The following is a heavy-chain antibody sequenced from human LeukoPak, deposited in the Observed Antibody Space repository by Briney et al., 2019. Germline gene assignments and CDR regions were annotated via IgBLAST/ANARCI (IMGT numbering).Heavy chain of an antibody. CDR1: GFTFSSYA. CDR3: ARFAGFGEIDYYYYMDV. V-gene: IGHV3-23*01. J-gene: IGHJ6*03. Sequence: GSLRLSCAASGFTFSSYAMSWVRQAPGKGLEWVSGISGSGGSTYYADSVKGRFTLSRDNSKNTLYLQMNSLRAEDTAVYYCARFAGFGEIDYYYYMDVWGKGTTVTVSS. D-gene: IGHD3-10*01. CDR2: ISGSGGST.